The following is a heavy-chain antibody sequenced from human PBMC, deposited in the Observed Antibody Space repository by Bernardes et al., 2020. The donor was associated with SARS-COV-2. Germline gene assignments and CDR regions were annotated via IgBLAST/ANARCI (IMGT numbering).Heavy chain of an antibody. CDR1: GYTFTSYG. D-gene: IGHD3-10*01. Sequence: ASVKVSCKASGYTFTSYGISWVRQAPGQGLEWMGWISAYNGNTNYAQKLQGRVTMTTDTSTSTAYMELRSLRSDDTAVYYCARGYYYGSGSYYNSEHAFDIWGQGTMVTVSS. CDR2: ISAYNGNT. V-gene: IGHV1-18*01. CDR3: ARGYYYGSGSYYNSEHAFDI. J-gene: IGHJ3*02.